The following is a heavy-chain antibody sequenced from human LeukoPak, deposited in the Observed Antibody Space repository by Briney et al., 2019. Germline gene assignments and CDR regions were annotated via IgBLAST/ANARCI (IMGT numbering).Heavy chain of an antibody. J-gene: IGHJ5*02. Sequence: SETLSLTCTVSGGSISSYYWSWIRQPPGKGLEWIGYIYYSGSTNYNPSLKSRVTISVDTSKNQFSLKLSSVTAADTAVYYCARGPLPNCSGTRCYSSWFDPWGQGTLVTVSS. CDR2: IYYSGST. CDR3: ARGPLPNCSGTRCYSSWFDP. CDR1: GGSISSYY. V-gene: IGHV4-59*01. D-gene: IGHD2-15*01.